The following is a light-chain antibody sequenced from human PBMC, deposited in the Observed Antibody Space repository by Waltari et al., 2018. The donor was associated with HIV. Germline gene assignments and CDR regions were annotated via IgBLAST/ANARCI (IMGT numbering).Light chain of an antibody. CDR2: GAS. CDR3: QHYGSSPWT. CDR1: QTISSNY. V-gene: IGKV3-20*01. Sequence: EIELTQSPGPLSLSPGEGATLSCRASQTISSNYLVWYQQKPGQAPRLLIYGASNRATGIPDRFSGSGSGTDFTLTISRLESEDFAVYYCQHYGSSPWTFGQGTKVEIK. J-gene: IGKJ1*01.